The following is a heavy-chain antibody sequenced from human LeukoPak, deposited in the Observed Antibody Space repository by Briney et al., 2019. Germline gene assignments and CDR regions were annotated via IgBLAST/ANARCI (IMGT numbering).Heavy chain of an antibody. J-gene: IGHJ4*02. Sequence: SETLSLTCAVYGGSFRGYYWSWIRQPPGKGLEWIGEINHSGSTNYNPSLKNRVTISVDTSKNQFSLKLSSVTAADTAVYYCASIIAAADYWGQGTLVTVSS. CDR1: GGSFRGYY. CDR3: ASIIAAADY. D-gene: IGHD6-13*01. CDR2: INHSGST. V-gene: IGHV4-34*01.